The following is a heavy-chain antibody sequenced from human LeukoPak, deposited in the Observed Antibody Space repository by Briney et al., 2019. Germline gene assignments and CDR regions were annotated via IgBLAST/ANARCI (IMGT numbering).Heavy chain of an antibody. CDR3: ARLTLVDTANPFDY. J-gene: IGHJ4*02. CDR2: IYYSGST. V-gene: IGHV4-39*01. D-gene: IGHD5-18*01. CDR1: GGSISSSSYY. Sequence: SETLSLTCTVSGGSISSSSYYWGWIRQPPGKGLEWIGSIYYSGSTYYNPSLKSRVTISVDTSKNQFSLKVSSVTAADTAVYYCARLTLVDTANPFDYWGQGTLVTVSS.